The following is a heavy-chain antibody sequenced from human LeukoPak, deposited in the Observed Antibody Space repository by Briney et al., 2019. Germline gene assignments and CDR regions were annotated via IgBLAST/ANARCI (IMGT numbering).Heavy chain of an antibody. CDR3: AKDRYSYAFEYFES. CDR2: ISNDESKK. Sequence: LSLTCAVYGGSFSGYYWSWVRQAPGKGLEWVAVISNDESKKYYADSVKGRFTISRDNSKNTLSLQVSSLRAEDTAVYYCAKDRYSYAFEYFESWGQGTLVTVSS. V-gene: IGHV3-30*18. CDR1: GGSFSGYY. D-gene: IGHD3-16*01. J-gene: IGHJ4*02.